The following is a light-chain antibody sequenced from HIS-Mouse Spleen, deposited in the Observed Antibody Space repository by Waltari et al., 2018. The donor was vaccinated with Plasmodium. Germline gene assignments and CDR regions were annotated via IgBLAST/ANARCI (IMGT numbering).Light chain of an antibody. V-gene: IGKV3-20*01. CDR2: VAS. CDR1: QSVSSSY. Sequence: EIVLTQSPGTLSLSPGERATLSCRASQSVSSSYLAWYQQKPGQAPRLLIYVASSRATGIPDRCSGSGSGTDFTLTISRLEPEDFAVYYCQQYGSSPPLTFGGGTKVEIK. CDR3: QQYGSSPPLT. J-gene: IGKJ4*01.